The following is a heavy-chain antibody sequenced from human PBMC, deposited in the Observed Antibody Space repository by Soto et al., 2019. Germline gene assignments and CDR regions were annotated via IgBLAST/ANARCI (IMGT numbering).Heavy chain of an antibody. CDR1: GGTFSSYA. Sequence: QVQLVQSGAEVKMPGSSVKVSCKASGGTFSSYAISWVRQAPGQGLEGMGGIIPIFGTTNYAQQFQGRVTITADESTSTAYMELSSLTSEDTAVYYCARAWGDGGGTRWYFDLWGRGTLVTVSS. CDR3: ARAWGDGGGTRWYFDL. D-gene: IGHD1-1*01. CDR2: IIPIFGTT. V-gene: IGHV1-69*12. J-gene: IGHJ2*01.